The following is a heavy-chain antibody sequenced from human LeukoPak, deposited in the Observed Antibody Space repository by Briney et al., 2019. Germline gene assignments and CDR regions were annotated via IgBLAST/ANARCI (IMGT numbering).Heavy chain of an antibody. Sequence: GGSLRLSCAASGFTFSRDSMNWVRQVPGKGLEWVSYINGGSSPIYYADSVRGQFTISRDNAKNSLYLQMNSLRAEDTAVYYCVRDNPRCCGVVPANIDDYWGQGTLVTVSS. D-gene: IGHD2-15*01. V-gene: IGHV3-48*01. CDR3: VRDNPRCCGVVPANIDDY. CDR2: INGGSSPI. J-gene: IGHJ4*02. CDR1: GFTFSRDS.